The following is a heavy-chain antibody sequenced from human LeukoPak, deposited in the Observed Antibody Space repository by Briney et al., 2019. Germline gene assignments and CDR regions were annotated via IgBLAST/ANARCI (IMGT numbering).Heavy chain of an antibody. CDR1: GFTFSGQW. CDR3: AMATR. CDR2: IKEDGSAT. Sequence: GGSLRLSCAASGFTFSGQWKSWVRQAPGKGLEWVANIKEDGSATSYVDSVKGRFTISRDNAKSSLYLQMNSLRVDDTAVYYCAMATRWGQGTLVTVSS. V-gene: IGHV3-7*04. J-gene: IGHJ4*02.